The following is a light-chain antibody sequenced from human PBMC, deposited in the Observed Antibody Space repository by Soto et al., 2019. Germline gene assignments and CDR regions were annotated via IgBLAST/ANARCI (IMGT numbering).Light chain of an antibody. CDR2: KAS. J-gene: IGKJ4*01. CDR3: QQYNSYPS. V-gene: IGKV1-5*03. CDR1: QSISSW. Sequence: DIQMTQSPSTLSASVGDRVTITCRASQSISSWLAWYQQKPGQAPKLLIYKASSLESGVPSRFSGSGSGTEFTITSSSLQPDDFSTYYYQQYNSYPSFGGGTKVEIK.